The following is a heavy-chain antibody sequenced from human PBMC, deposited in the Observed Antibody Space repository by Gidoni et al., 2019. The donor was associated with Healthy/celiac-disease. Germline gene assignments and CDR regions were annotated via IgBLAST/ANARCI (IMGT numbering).Heavy chain of an antibody. V-gene: IGHV3-30*18. D-gene: IGHD2-2*02. CDR2: ISYDGSNK. Sequence: QVQLVESGGGVVQPGRSLRLYCAASGFTFSSYGMHWVRQAPGKGLEWVAVISYDGSNKYYADSVKGRFTISRDNSKNTLYLQMNSLRAEDTAVYYCAKDSLPYCSSTSCYMTPGDYWGQGTLVTVSS. J-gene: IGHJ4*02. CDR3: AKDSLPYCSSTSCYMTPGDY. CDR1: GFTFSSYG.